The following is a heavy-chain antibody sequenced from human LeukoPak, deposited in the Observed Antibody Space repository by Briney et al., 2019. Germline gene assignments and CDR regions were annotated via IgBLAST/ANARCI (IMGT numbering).Heavy chain of an antibody. CDR2: ISGRGGST. CDR3: AKDQDTAMVKGWFDP. Sequence: GGSLRLSCAASGFTFSSYAMSWVRQAPGKGLEWVSAISGRGGSTYYADSVKGRFTISRDNSKNTLYLQMNSLRAEDTAVYYCAKDQDTAMVKGWFDPWGQGTLVTVSS. V-gene: IGHV3-23*01. J-gene: IGHJ5*02. D-gene: IGHD5-18*01. CDR1: GFTFSSYA.